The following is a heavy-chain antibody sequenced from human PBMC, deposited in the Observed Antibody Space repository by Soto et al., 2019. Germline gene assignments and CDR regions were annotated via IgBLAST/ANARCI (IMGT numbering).Heavy chain of an antibody. CDR3: AREVWGYYYGMGV. Sequence: QVQLVESGGGVVQPGRSLRLSCAASGFTFSSYGMHWVRQAPGKGLEWVAVIWYDGSNKYYADSVKGRFTISRDNSKNTLYLQMNSLTAEDTAVYYCAREVWGYYYGMGVWGQGTTVTVSS. CDR2: IWYDGSNK. J-gene: IGHJ6*02. V-gene: IGHV3-33*01. D-gene: IGHD3-16*01. CDR1: GFTFSSYG.